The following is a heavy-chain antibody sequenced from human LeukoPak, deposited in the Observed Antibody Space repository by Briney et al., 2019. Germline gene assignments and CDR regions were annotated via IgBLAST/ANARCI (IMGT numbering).Heavy chain of an antibody. D-gene: IGHD2-15*01. CDR2: IKQDGSEK. V-gene: IGHV3-7*03. J-gene: IGHJ6*02. CDR3: ATATPPYYYYGMDV. CDR1: GFTLSSYS. Sequence: PGGSLRLSCAASGFTLSSYSMNWVRQAPGKGLEWVANIKQDGSEKYYVDSVKGRFTISRDNAKNSLYLQMNSLRAEDTAVYYCATATPPYYYYGMDVWGQGTTVTVSS.